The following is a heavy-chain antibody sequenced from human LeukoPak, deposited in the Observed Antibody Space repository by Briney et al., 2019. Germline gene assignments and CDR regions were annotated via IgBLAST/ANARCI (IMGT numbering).Heavy chain of an antibody. CDR3: AREFWSGSYSDK. J-gene: IGHJ4*02. V-gene: IGHV4-30-4*01. CDR2: IYYSGST. CDR1: GDSISSGNYY. D-gene: IGHD3-3*01. Sequence: SQTLSLTCTVSGDSISSGNYYWTWIRQPPGKGLEWIGYIYYSGSTFYNPSLKSRVTISVDTSKNEFSLKLSSVTAADTAVYYCAREFWSGSYSDKWGQGTLVTVSS.